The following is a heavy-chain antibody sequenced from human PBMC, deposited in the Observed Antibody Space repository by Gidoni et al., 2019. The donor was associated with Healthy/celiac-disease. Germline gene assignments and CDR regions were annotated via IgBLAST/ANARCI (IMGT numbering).Heavy chain of an antibody. V-gene: IGHV3-9*01. CDR2: ISWNSGSI. CDR3: AKAQVRGYDSLFDY. J-gene: IGHJ4*02. D-gene: IGHD5-12*01. Sequence: EVQLVESGGGLVQPGRSLRLSCAASGFTFDDYAMHWVRQAPGKGLEWVSGISWNSGSIGYADSVKGRFTISRDNAKNSLYLQMNSLRAEDTALYYCAKAQVRGYDSLFDYWGQGTLVTVSS. CDR1: GFTFDDYA.